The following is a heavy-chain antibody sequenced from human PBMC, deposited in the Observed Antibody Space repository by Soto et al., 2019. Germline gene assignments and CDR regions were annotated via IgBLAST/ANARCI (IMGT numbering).Heavy chain of an antibody. CDR2: ISSSTSHT. CDR3: ARGRGAAADYFDF. CDR1: GFTFSDYY. Sequence: QVQLVESGGGLVKPGWSLRLSCAVSGFTFSDYYMTWIRQAPGKGLEWVSYISSSTSHTNYADSVKGRFTISRDNAKNSLFLQMNSLRAEDTAVYYCARGRGAAADYFDFWGQGTLVTVSS. V-gene: IGHV3-11*05. D-gene: IGHD6-13*01. J-gene: IGHJ4*02.